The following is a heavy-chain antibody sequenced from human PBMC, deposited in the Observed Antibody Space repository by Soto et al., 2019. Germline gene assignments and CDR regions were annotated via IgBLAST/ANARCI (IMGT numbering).Heavy chain of an antibody. CDR3: AREGINNYNEYYFDS. CDR1: GFTFSTYS. D-gene: IGHD4-4*01. CDR2: ISGSGNYT. V-gene: IGHV3-21*01. J-gene: IGHJ4*02. Sequence: GGSLRLSCAASGFTFSTYSMNWVRQAPGKGLEWVSSISGSGNYTHYADFLRGRFTISRDNAKTSLYLQMNSLGAEDTAVYYCAREGINNYNEYYFDSWGQGTVVTVSS.